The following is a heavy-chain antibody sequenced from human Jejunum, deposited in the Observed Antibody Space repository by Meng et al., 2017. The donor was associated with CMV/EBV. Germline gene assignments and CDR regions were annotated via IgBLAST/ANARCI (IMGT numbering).Heavy chain of an antibody. CDR2: INQAGSQK. V-gene: IGHV3-7*04. D-gene: IGHD1-14*01. J-gene: IGHJ4*02. CDR3: ARDPDSIDGVSFDY. Sequence: EVQLAVSGGRLVQPGXSLTLSCAASGFTFSRDWMNWSRQVPGKGLEWVANINQAGSQKYYADSVKGRFTISRDNADNSLYLKMSSLRVEDTAVYYCARDPDSIDGVSFDYWGQGTLVTVSS. CDR1: GFTFSRDW.